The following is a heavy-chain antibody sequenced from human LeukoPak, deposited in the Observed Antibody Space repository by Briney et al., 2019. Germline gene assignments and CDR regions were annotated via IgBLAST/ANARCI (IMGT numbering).Heavy chain of an antibody. V-gene: IGHV3-7*05. Sequence: GGSLRLSCAASGFAFGTFWLTWVRQAPGKGLEWVASIKQDGSEKYCVDSVKGRFTISRDNAKNSLYLQLNSLRAEDTAVYYCARAALYTFDYWGQGTLVTVSS. CDR3: ARAALYTFDY. CDR1: GFAFGTFW. J-gene: IGHJ4*02. D-gene: IGHD2-15*01. CDR2: IKQDGSEK.